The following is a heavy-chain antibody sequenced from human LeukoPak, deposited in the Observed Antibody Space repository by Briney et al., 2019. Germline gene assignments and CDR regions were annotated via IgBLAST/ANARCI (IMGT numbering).Heavy chain of an antibody. J-gene: IGHJ4*02. V-gene: IGHV4-34*01. CDR2: INHSGST. D-gene: IGHD3-22*01. CDR3: ASEGGYYYFDY. CDR1: GGSFSGYY. Sequence: SETLSLTCAVYGGSFSGYYWSLIRQPPGKGLEWIGEINHSGSTNYNPSLKSRVTISVDTSKNQFSLKLSSVTAADTAVYYCASEGGYYYFDYWGQGTLVTVSS.